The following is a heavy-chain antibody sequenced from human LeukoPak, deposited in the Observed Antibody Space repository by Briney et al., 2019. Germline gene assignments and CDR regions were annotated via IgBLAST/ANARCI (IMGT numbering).Heavy chain of an antibody. CDR3: ARPSGSYYQNPFDV. Sequence: GESLKISCKGSGYSFTTYWIAWVRQMPGKGLEWMGIIYPGDSNTKYSPSFQGQVTISADKSISTAYLQWSNSKASDTAMYYCARPSGSYYQNPFDVWGQGTMVTVSS. D-gene: IGHD1-26*01. V-gene: IGHV5-51*01. CDR1: GYSFTTYW. J-gene: IGHJ3*01. CDR2: IYPGDSNT.